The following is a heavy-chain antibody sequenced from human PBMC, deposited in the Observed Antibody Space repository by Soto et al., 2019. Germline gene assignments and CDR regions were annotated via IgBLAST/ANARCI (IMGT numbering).Heavy chain of an antibody. J-gene: IGHJ5*02. Sequence: QVQLVQSGAEVKKPGASVKVSCKASGYTFTGYYMHWVRQAPGQGLEWMGWINPNSGGTNYAQKFQGWVTMTRDTSISTAYMELSRLRSDDTAVYYCARGDGVKYSVNWFDPWGQGTLVTVSS. CDR3: ARGDGVKYSVNWFDP. CDR2: INPNSGGT. V-gene: IGHV1-2*04. D-gene: IGHD3-10*01. CDR1: GYTFTGYY.